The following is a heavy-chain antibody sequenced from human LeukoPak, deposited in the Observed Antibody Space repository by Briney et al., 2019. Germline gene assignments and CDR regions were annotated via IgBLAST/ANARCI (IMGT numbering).Heavy chain of an antibody. Sequence: GGSLRLSCAASGFTFSSYSMNWVRQAPGKGLEWVSSISSSSSYIYYADSVKGRFTISRDNAKNSLYLQMNSLRAEDTAVYYCARDTYYYDSSGYPDYWGQGTLVTVSS. CDR2: ISSSSSYI. CDR3: ARDTYYYDSSGYPDY. CDR1: GFTFSSYS. D-gene: IGHD3-22*01. V-gene: IGHV3-21*01. J-gene: IGHJ4*02.